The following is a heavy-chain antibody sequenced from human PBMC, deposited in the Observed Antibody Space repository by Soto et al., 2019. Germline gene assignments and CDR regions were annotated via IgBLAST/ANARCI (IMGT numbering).Heavy chain of an antibody. CDR2: ISYDGSNK. V-gene: IGHV3-30*18. D-gene: IGHD1-26*01. CDR3: AKGRPLDRERQKGGYYFDY. J-gene: IGHJ4*02. CDR1: LFTFSSYG. Sequence: GGSLRLSCVDSLFTFSSYGMHWVRQAPGKGLEWVAVISYDGSNKYYADSVKGRFTISRDNSKNTLYLQMNSLRAEDTAVYYCAKGRPLDRERQKGGYYFDYWGQGTRVTVSS.